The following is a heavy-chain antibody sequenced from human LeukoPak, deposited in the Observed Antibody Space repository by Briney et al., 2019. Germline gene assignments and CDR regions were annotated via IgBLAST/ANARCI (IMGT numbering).Heavy chain of an antibody. CDR1: GFTFSSYA. CDR3: AKSFSSSWSYYYYYYGMDV. J-gene: IGHJ6*02. Sequence: PGGSLRLSCAASGFTFSSYAMSWVRQAPGKGLEWVSAISGSGGSTYYADSVKGRFTISRDNSKNTLYLQMNSLRAKDTAVYYCAKSFSSSWSYYYYYYGMDVWGQGTTVTVSS. CDR2: ISGSGGST. V-gene: IGHV3-23*01. D-gene: IGHD6-13*01.